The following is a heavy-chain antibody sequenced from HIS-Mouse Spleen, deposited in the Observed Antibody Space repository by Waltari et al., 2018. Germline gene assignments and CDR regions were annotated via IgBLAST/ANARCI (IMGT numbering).Heavy chain of an antibody. CDR2: IYYSGST. V-gene: IGHV4-39*07. CDR3: AREIPYSSSWYDWYFDL. J-gene: IGHJ2*01. D-gene: IGHD6-13*01. Sequence: QLQLQESGPGLVKPSETLSLTCTVSGGSISSSSYYWGWIRQPPGNGLEWLGRIYYSGSTSSNPSLKSRVTISVDTSKNQFSLKLSSVTAADTAVYYCAREIPYSSSWYDWYFDLWGRGTLVTVSS. CDR1: GGSISSSSYY.